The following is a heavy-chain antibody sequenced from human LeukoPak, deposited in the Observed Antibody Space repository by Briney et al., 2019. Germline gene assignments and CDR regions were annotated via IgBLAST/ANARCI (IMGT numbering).Heavy chain of an antibody. V-gene: IGHV3-7*01. CDR3: ARGGTAFEH. D-gene: IGHD1-1*01. Sequence: GGSLRLSCADSGFTFSVSWMSWVRQAPGKGLEWVANIKYDGNEKYYVDSVKGRFTISRDNAKNSLYLQMNSLRAEDTAVYYCARGGTAFEHWGQGTLVTVSS. CDR2: IKYDGNEK. CDR1: GFTFSVSW. J-gene: IGHJ4*02.